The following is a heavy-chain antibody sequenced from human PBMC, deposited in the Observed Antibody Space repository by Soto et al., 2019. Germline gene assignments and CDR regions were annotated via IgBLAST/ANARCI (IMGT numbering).Heavy chain of an antibody. Sequence: QVQLVGSGGGVVQPGRSLRLSCAASGFTFSSFAMHWVRQAPGKGLEWVAVISYDGSNEYYADSVKGRFTISRDNSKNTLDLQMNSLRAEDTAVYYCARDLRSGSYVLAFDIWGQGTMVTVSS. D-gene: IGHD1-26*01. CDR3: ARDLRSGSYVLAFDI. V-gene: IGHV3-30-3*01. CDR1: GFTFSSFA. J-gene: IGHJ3*02. CDR2: ISYDGSNE.